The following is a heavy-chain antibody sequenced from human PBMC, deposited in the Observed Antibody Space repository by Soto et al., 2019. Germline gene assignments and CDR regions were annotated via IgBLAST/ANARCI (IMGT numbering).Heavy chain of an antibody. V-gene: IGHV4-59*01. CDR1: GGSMNYYY. D-gene: IGHD5-12*01. Sequence: KPSETLSLTCTVSGGSMNYYYWSWIRQPPGKGLEWIGYIYHSGTAEYNPSLKGRVTLSVDTSKSQFSLMMSSVTTADTAVYYCARDRAIISAPTKEYVFEIWGQGTTVTVSS. CDR3: ARDRAIISAPTKEYVFEI. CDR2: IYHSGTA. J-gene: IGHJ6*02.